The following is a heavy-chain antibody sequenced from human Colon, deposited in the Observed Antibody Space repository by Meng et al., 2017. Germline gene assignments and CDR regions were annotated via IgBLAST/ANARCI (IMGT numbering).Heavy chain of an antibody. V-gene: IGHV3-66*02. CDR2: IKSGGST. CDR3: VRDHGRYSYLN. Sequence: GPVVGAGGGLVQPGGSLTRSCAASEFGVSSNYMRSVRQAPGKGLGWVSVIKSGGSTNSADSVKGRFTIARDNSKNTLYLQMNSLRAEDTAVYYCVRDHGRYSYLNWGQGTLVTVSS. D-gene: IGHD5-18*01. J-gene: IGHJ4*02. CDR1: EFGVSSNY.